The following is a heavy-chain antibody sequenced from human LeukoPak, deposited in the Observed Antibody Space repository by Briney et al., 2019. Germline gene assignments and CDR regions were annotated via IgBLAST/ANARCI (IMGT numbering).Heavy chain of an antibody. J-gene: IGHJ4*02. CDR3: ARSVRGDYVWGSYRQGFDY. D-gene: IGHD3-16*02. Sequence: ASVKVSCKASGYTFTGYYMHWVRQAPGQGLEWMGRINPNSGGTNYAQKFQGRGTMTRDTSISTAYMELSRLRSDDTVVYYGARSVRGDYVWGSYRQGFDYWGQGTLVTVSS. CDR2: INPNSGGT. V-gene: IGHV1-2*05. CDR1: GYTFTGYY.